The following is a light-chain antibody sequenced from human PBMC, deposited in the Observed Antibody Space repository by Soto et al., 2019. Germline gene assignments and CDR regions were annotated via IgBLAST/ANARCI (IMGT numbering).Light chain of an antibody. Sequence: DIVLTQSPGTLSLSPGERATLSCRASQSVSSNHLAWYQQKPGQAPRLLIYGGSSRATGIPVRFSGSGSETDLTLTITRLEPEDFAVYYCQQYSSSRTFGQGTKV. CDR3: QQYSSSRT. V-gene: IGKV3-20*01. CDR1: QSVSSNH. CDR2: GGS. J-gene: IGKJ1*01.